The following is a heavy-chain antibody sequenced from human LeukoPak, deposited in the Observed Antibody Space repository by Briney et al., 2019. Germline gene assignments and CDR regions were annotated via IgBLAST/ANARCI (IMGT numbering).Heavy chain of an antibody. CDR3: ARGRGVYFDY. CDR1: GFTFSSYA. J-gene: IGHJ4*02. CDR2: ISGSGGST. V-gene: IGHV3-23*01. Sequence: GGSLRLSCAASGFTFSSYAMSWVRQAPGEGLEWVSGISGSGGSTYYADSVKGRFTISRDNSKNTLYLQMNSLRAEDTAVYYCARGRGVYFDYWGQGTLVTVSS.